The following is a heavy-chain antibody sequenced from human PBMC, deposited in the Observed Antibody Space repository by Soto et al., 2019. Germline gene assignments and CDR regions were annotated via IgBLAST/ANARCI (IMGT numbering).Heavy chain of an antibody. D-gene: IGHD3-22*01. CDR3: ARAKILDYYDREASL. CDR1: GYTFTSYG. Sequence: ASVKVSCKASGYTFTSYGISWVRQAPGQGLEWMGWISAYNGNTNYAQKLQGRVTMTTDTSTSTAYMELRSLRSDDTAVYYCARAKILDYYDREASLWGQGTLVTVSS. J-gene: IGHJ4*02. CDR2: ISAYNGNT. V-gene: IGHV1-18*01.